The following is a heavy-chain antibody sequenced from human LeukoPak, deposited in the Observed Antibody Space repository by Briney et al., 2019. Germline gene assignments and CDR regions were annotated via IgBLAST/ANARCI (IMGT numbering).Heavy chain of an antibody. D-gene: IGHD1-26*01. CDR2: IYSSGST. J-gene: IGHJ3*02. Sequence: ATLSLTCTVSGGSIRDYYWSWIRQPPGKGLEWIGYIYSSGSTNSNPSLKSRVTISVDTSKSQFSLKMTSVTAADTAVYYCARQGSGGRAFDIWGQGTMVTVSS. V-gene: IGHV4-59*08. CDR3: ARQGSGGRAFDI. CDR1: GGSIRDYY.